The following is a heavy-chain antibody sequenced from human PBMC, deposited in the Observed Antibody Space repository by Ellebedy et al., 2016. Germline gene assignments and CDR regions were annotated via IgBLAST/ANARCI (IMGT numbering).Heavy chain of an antibody. CDR2: IWYDGSNK. V-gene: IGHV3-33*01. D-gene: IGHD2/OR15-2a*01. CDR3: AREKRGVRSTFDY. CDR1: GFTFSSYG. Sequence: GESLKISXAASGFTFSSYGMHWVRQAPGKGLEWVAVIWYDGSNKYYADSVKGRFTISRDNSKNTLYLQMNSLRAEDTAVYYCAREKRGVRSTFDYWGQGTLVTVSS. J-gene: IGHJ4*02.